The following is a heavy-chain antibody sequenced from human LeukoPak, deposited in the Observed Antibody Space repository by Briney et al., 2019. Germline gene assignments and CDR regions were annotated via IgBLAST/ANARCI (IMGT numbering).Heavy chain of an antibody. J-gene: IGHJ4*02. CDR2: IIPILGIA. Sequence: ASVKVSCKASGGTFSSYAISWVRQAPGQGLEWMGRIIPILGIANYAQKFQGRVTMTRDTSTSTVYMELSSLRSEDTAVYYCARDRTGPGSSWYDYWGQGTLVTVSS. CDR1: GGTFSSYA. CDR3: ARDRTGPGSSWYDY. D-gene: IGHD6-13*01. V-gene: IGHV1-69*04.